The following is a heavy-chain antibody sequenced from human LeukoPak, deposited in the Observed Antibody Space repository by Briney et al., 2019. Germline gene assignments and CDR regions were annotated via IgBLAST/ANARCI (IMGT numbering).Heavy chain of an antibody. CDR1: GGSISSGSYY. J-gene: IGHJ5*02. CDR2: IYTSGST. D-gene: IGHD5-18*01. CDR3: ARYPWQPLYSYGRGNWFDP. V-gene: IGHV4-61*02. Sequence: PSETLSLTCTVSGGSISSGSYYWSWIRQPAGKGLEWIGRIYTSGSTNYNPSLKSRVTMSVDTSKNQFSLKLSSVTAADTAVYYCARYPWQPLYSYGRGNWFDPWGQGTLVTVSS.